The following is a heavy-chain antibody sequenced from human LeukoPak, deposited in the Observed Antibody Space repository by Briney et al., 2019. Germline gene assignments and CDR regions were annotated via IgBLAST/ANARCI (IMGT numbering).Heavy chain of an antibody. Sequence: PGGSLRLSCAASGFTVSSNYMTWVRQAPGKGLEWVSILYSGGSIYYADSVKGRFTISRDNSKNTLYLQMNSLRAEDTAVYYCARITQDGEYHFDPRGQGTLVTVSS. D-gene: IGHD3-10*01. CDR2: LYSGGSI. J-gene: IGHJ5*02. CDR3: ARITQDGEYHFDP. CDR1: GFTVSSNY. V-gene: IGHV3-66*01.